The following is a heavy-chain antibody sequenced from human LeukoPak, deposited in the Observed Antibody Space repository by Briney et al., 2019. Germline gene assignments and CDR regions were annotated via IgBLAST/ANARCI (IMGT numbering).Heavy chain of an antibody. J-gene: IGHJ2*01. D-gene: IGHD2-2*02. CDR1: GYTFTSYY. Sequence: ASVKVSCKASGYTFTSYYMHWVRQAPGQGLEWMGIINPSGGSTSYAQKFQGRVTMTRDTSTSTVYMELSSLRSEDTAVYYCARPPVMRCSSTSCYTDYDSWYFDLWGRGTLVTVPS. CDR3: ARPPVMRCSSTSCYTDYDSWYFDL. CDR2: INPSGGST. V-gene: IGHV1-46*01.